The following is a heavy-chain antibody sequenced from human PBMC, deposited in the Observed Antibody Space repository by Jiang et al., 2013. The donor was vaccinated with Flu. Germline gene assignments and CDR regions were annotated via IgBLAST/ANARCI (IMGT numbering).Heavy chain of an antibody. CDR1: GGSFSGYY. Sequence: LLKPSETLSLTCAVCGGSFSGYYWSWIRQPPGKGLEWIGEINHSGSTNYNPSLKSRVTISVDTSKNQFSLKLSSVTAADTAVYYCARGRLDYDFWSGYVRVTHFDYWGQGTLVTVSS. CDR2: INHSGST. J-gene: IGHJ4*02. V-gene: IGHV4-34*01. CDR3: ARGRLDYDFWSGYVRVTHFDY. D-gene: IGHD3-3*01.